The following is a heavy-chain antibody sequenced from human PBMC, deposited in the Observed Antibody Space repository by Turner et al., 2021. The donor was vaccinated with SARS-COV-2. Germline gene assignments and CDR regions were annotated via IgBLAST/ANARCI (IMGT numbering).Heavy chain of an antibody. CDR3: ARPPLPDVVPNSIDAFDI. CDR2: IWYDGSNK. V-gene: IGHV3-33*01. J-gene: IGHJ3*02. Sequence: QVQLVESGGGVVQPGRSLRLSCAASGFTFSSYGMHWVRQAPGKGLEWVGVIWYDGSNKYYADSVKGRFTISRDNSKNTLYLQMNSRRAEDTAVYYCARPPLPDVVPNSIDAFDIWGQGTMVTVSS. CDR1: GFTFSSYG. D-gene: IGHD2-2*01.